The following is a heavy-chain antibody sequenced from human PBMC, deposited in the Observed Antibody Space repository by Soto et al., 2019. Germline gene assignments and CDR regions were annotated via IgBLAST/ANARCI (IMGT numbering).Heavy chain of an antibody. D-gene: IGHD1-26*01. V-gene: IGHV3-53*01. Sequence: GGSLRLSCAASGFIVSNSYMSWVRQAPGKGLEWVSILYSGGTTYYADSVKGRFTFSRDNSKNTLYLQMNSLRAEDTAVYYCAKDRVGAMPHAAFDIWGQGTMVTVSS. CDR3: AKDRVGAMPHAAFDI. J-gene: IGHJ3*02. CDR1: GFIVSNSY. CDR2: LYSGGTT.